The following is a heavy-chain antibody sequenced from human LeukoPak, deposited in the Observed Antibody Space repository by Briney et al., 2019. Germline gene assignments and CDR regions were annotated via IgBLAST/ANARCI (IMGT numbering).Heavy chain of an antibody. CDR1: GFTFSSYW. Sequence: GRSLRLSCAASGFTFSSYWKHWVRHAPGKGLVWVSYINGYGTTTSYTDSVKGRFTTSRDNAKNTLYLQMNNLRAEDTAVDYCVRKMYRNYDGHDYWGQGTLVTVSS. CDR2: INGYGTTT. CDR3: VRKMYRNYDGHDY. J-gene: IGHJ4*02. D-gene: IGHD4-11*01. V-gene: IGHV3-74*01.